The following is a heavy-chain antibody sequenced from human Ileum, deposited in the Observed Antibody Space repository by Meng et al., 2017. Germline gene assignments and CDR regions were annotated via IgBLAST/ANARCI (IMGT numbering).Heavy chain of an antibody. V-gene: IGHV4-30-4*01. J-gene: IGHJ4*02. D-gene: IGHD5-18*01. Sequence: QVQLQESGPGLVKPSQTLSLTCSVSNGPLTNVNNYWNWIRQAPGQALEHIGYIYYDGSSYTTPSLKSRVTMSIDTSTNQFSLRLDSVTAADTAVYYCAREFYVDTAMVIDSWGPGALVTVSS. CDR1: NGPLTNVNNY. CDR3: AREFYVDTAMVIDS. CDR2: IYYDGSS.